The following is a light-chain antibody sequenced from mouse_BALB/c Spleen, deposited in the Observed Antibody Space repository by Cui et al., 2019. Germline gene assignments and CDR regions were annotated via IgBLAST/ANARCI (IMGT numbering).Light chain of an antibody. J-gene: IGKJ4*01. CDR2: DTS. Sequence: QIVLTQSPAIMSASPGEKVTMTCSASSSVSYMHWYQQKSGTSPKRWIYDTSKLASGVPARFSDSGSGTSYSLTISSMEAEDAATYYCQQWSSNPPTFGSGTKLEIK. CDR3: QQWSSNPPT. CDR1: SSVSY. V-gene: IGKV4-59*01.